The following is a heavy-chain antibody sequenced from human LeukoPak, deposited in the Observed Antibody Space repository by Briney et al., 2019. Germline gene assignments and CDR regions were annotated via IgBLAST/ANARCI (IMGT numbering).Heavy chain of an antibody. CDR1: GGSISSSTHY. CDR3: ARSPYYYYGMDV. CDR2: IYYSGST. J-gene: IGHJ6*02. Sequence: SETLSLTCTVSGGSISSSTHYWGWIRQPPGKGLEWIGTIYYSGSTKYNPSLKSRVTISVDTSKNQFSLKLSSVTAADTAVYYCARSPYYYYGMDVWGQGTTVTVSS. V-gene: IGHV4-39*07.